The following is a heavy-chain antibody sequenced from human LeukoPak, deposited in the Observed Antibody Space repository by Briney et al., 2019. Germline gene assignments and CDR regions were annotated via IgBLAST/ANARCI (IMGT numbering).Heavy chain of an antibody. J-gene: IGHJ6*03. CDR3: ARESSSWPYYYYHMDV. V-gene: IGHV4-31*03. D-gene: IGHD6-13*01. Sequence: SQTLSLTCTVSGGSISSGGYYWSWIRQHPGKGLEWIGYIYYSGSTYYNPSLKSRVTISVDTSKNQFSLKLSSVTAADTAVYYCARESSSWPYYYYHMDVWGKGTTVTVSS. CDR1: GGSISSGGYY. CDR2: IYYSGST.